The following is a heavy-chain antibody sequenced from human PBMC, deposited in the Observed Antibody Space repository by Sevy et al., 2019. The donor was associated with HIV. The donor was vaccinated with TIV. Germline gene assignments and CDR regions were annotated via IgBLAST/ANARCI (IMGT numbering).Heavy chain of an antibody. CDR2: ISYDGSNK. J-gene: IGHJ4*02. D-gene: IGHD3-3*01. V-gene: IGHV3-30*18. CDR1: GFTFSSYG. Sequence: GGSLRLSCAASGFTFSSYGMHWVRQAPGKGLEWVAVISYDGSNKYYADSVKGRFTISRDNSKNTLYLQMNSVRAEGTAVYYCAKVRLRFLEWLFDYWGQGTLVTVSS. CDR3: AKVRLRFLEWLFDY.